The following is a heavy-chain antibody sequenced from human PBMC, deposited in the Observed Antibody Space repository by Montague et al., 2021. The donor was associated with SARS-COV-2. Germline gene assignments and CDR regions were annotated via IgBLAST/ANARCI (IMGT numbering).Heavy chain of an antibody. CDR3: ARAQTTSFIANCVNYFDY. J-gene: IGHJ4*02. CDR1: GGSISSYY. D-gene: IGHD2-2*01. V-gene: IGHV4-59*08. CDR2: IYYTGST. Sequence: SETLSLTCTVSGGSISSYYWTWIRQSPGKGLEWIGHIYYTGSTKNNPSLKSRVTTSLDTFKTQFSLKLKSVTAADTAVYYCARAQTTSFIANCVNYFDYWGRGALVTVSS.